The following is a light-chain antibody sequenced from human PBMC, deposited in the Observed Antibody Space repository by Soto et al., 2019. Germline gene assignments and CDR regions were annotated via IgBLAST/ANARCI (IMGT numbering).Light chain of an antibody. CDR2: ATS. J-gene: IGKJ1*01. V-gene: IGKV1-9*01. CDR1: QGISGY. Sequence: DIQLTQSPSFLSASVGDRVTITCRASQGISGYLAWYQQKPGKAPKLLIYATSTLKSGVPSRFSGSGSGTDFTLTISSLQPEDFATYFCQQLHSFPWTFGQGTKVEIK. CDR3: QQLHSFPWT.